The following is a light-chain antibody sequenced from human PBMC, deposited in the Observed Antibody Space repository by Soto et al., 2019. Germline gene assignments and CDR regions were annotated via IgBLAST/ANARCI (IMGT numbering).Light chain of an antibody. CDR1: SRDIGTYNY. CDR3: SSYTSKNDRV. CDR2: EGS. V-gene: IGLV2-14*01. Sequence: QSVLTQPASVSGCRGQSITISCPGTSRDIGTYNYVSWYQPHPGKARKPVIYEGSYRPSGVSIRVSASKSVNTASLTISGLQAEDEADYYCSSYTSKNDRVFGTGTKVTVL. J-gene: IGLJ1*01.